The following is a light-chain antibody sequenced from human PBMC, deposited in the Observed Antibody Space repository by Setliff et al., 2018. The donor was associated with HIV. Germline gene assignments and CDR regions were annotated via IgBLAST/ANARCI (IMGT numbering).Light chain of an antibody. CDR2: EVR. CDR1: SSDVGGYSY. V-gene: IGLV2-14*01. J-gene: IGLJ1*01. CDR3: SSYAITNTLP. Sequence: QSVLTQPASVSGSPGQSITISCTGTSSDVGGYSYVSWYQQHPGKAPKLIIYEVRNRPSGVSNRFSGSKSGNTASLTISGLQAEDEADYYCSSYAITNTLPFGTGTRSP.